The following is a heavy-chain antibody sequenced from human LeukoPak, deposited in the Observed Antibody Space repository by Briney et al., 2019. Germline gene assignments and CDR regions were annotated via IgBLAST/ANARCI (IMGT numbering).Heavy chain of an antibody. D-gene: IGHD6-19*01. CDR1: GLTFSNIW. J-gene: IGHJ6*03. Sequence: PGGSLRLSCAASGLTFSNIWMTWVRQAPGKGLEWVATIDPDGSLKNYVDSVKGRFAISRDNAKNTLYLQMNSLRAEDTAVYYCAKGRSGWYDWDYYYMDVWGKGTTVTISS. CDR2: IDPDGSLK. V-gene: IGHV3-7*03. CDR3: AKGRSGWYDWDYYYMDV.